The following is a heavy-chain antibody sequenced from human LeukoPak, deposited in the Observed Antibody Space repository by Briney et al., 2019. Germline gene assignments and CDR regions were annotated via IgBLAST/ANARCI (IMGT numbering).Heavy chain of an antibody. CDR2: ISGSGGST. J-gene: IGHJ3*02. CDR1: GFTFSSYA. V-gene: IGHV3-23*01. Sequence: GGSLRLSCAASGFTFSSYAMSWVRQAPGKGLEWVSAISGSGGSTYYADSVKGRFTISRDNSKNTLYLQMNSLRAEDTAVYYCAISPRDYYGSGSYGNAFDIWGPGTMVTVSS. CDR3: AISPRDYYGSGSYGNAFDI. D-gene: IGHD3-10*01.